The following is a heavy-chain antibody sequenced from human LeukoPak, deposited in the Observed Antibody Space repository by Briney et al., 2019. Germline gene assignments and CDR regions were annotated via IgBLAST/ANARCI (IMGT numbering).Heavy chain of an antibody. V-gene: IGHV4-4*02. CDR1: GGSISSSNW. CDR2: IYHSGST. Sequence: SETLSLTCAVSGGSISSSNWWSRVRQPPGKGLEWIGEIYHSGSTNYNPSLKSRVTISVDTSKNQFSLKLSSVTAADTAVYYCARSIVGATSAFDIWGQGTMVTVSS. D-gene: IGHD1-26*01. CDR3: ARSIVGATSAFDI. J-gene: IGHJ3*02.